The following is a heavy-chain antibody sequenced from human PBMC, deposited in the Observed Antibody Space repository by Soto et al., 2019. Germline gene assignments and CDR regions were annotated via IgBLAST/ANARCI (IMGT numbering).Heavy chain of an antibody. CDR1: GVSISSSY. Sequence: PSETLSLTCTVSGVSISSSYWSWIRQSPGTGLEWIGYIYYTGTTNYNPSLKRRVTISLDTAKNQFSLNVNSLTTADTAVYFCARGGNRYSNTASGVGGSDFWGQGTLVTVSS. CDR2: IYYTGTT. J-gene: IGHJ4*02. D-gene: IGHD5-12*01. CDR3: ARGGNRYSNTASGVGGSDF. V-gene: IGHV4-59*01.